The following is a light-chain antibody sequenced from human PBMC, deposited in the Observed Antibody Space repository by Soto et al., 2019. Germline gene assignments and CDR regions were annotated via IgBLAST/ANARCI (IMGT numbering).Light chain of an antibody. CDR1: QSVRSN. V-gene: IGKV3-15*01. CDR2: GAS. Sequence: EVVMTQSPATLSVSPGERVTLSCRASQSVRSNLAWYQQKPGQSPRLLIYGASTRATGIPARFSGSGSGTEFTLTISSLQSEDFAVYYCQQRSNWPPTFGQGSMV. J-gene: IGKJ1*01. CDR3: QQRSNWPPT.